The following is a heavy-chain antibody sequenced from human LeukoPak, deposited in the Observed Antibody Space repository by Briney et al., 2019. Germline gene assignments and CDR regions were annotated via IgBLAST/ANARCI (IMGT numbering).Heavy chain of an antibody. J-gene: IGHJ5*02. Sequence: SETLSLTCTVSGGSISSGDYYWSWIRQPPGKGLEWIGYIYYSGSTYYNPSLKSRVTISVYTSKNQFSLKLSSVTAADTAVYYCARDRITIFGVVQNWFDPWGQGTLVTVSS. CDR2: IYYSGST. CDR3: ARDRITIFGVVQNWFDP. V-gene: IGHV4-30-4*08. CDR1: GGSISSGDYY. D-gene: IGHD3-3*01.